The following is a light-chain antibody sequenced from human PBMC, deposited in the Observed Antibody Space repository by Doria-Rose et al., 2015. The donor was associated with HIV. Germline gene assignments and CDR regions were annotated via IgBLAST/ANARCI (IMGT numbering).Light chain of an antibody. CDR2: WAS. Sequence: TQSPESLGMSLGERATLNCKSNQSLLYTSKNYLAWYQQKPGQPPKLLIYWASTRQSGVPARFSGSGSGTDFTLTISSLEAEDVAVYYCQQYHDTPSSGPGTTVDIK. CDR3: QQYHDTPS. V-gene: IGKV4-1*01. CDR1: QSLLYTSKNY. J-gene: IGKJ3*01.